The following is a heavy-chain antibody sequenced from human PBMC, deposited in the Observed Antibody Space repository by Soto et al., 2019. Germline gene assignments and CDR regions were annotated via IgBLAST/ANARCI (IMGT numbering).Heavy chain of an antibody. Sequence: QVQLVESGGGVVQPGRSLRLSCAASGFTFSSYAMHWVRQAPGKGLEWVAVISYDGSNKYYADSVKGRFTISRDNSKNTLYLQMNSLRAEDTAVYYCAREPTSSSGNVWGQGTLVTVSS. V-gene: IGHV3-30-3*01. CDR1: GFTFSSYA. CDR3: AREPTSSSGNV. J-gene: IGHJ4*02. CDR2: ISYDGSNK. D-gene: IGHD6-19*01.